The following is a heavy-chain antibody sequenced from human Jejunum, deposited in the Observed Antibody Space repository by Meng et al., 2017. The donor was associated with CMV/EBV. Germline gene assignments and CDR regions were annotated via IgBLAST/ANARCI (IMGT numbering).Heavy chain of an antibody. D-gene: IGHD2-2*01. CDR3: AREGCTSTTCYPLSDVYL. J-gene: IGHJ4*02. Sequence: TDSMNWVRKAQGKGLEWISFISSSSGTIYYADSVKGRFTTSRDNAKNSLYLQMNSLRAEDTAVYYCAREGCTSTTCYPLSDVYLWGQGTLVTVSS. V-gene: IGHV3-48*04. CDR1: TDS. CDR2: ISSSSGTI.